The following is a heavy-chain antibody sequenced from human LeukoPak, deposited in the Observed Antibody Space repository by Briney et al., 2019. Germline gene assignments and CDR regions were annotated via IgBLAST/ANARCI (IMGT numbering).Heavy chain of an antibody. CDR1: GFTFSSYS. CDR2: ISSSSSTI. V-gene: IGHV3-48*01. J-gene: IGHJ4*02. Sequence: GGSLRLSCAASGFTFSSYSMNWVRQAPGKGLEWVSYISSSSSTIYYADSVKGRFTISRDNAKNSLYLQMNSLRAEDTAVYYSATIRTPSYYYGSGAYDFDYWGQGTLVTVSS. CDR3: ATIRTPSYYYGSGAYDFDY. D-gene: IGHD3-10*01.